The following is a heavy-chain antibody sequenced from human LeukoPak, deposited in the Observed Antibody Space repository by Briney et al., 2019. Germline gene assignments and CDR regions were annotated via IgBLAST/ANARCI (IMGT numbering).Heavy chain of an antibody. CDR2: IYHSGST. D-gene: IGHD6-13*01. Sequence: TSETLSLTCTVSGGSISSSSYYWGWIRQPPGKGLEWIGSIYHSGSTYYNPSLKSRVTISVDTSKNQFSLKLSSVTAADTAVYYCARQGIAAAGTVVYYYYYYMDVWGKGTTVTISS. CDR1: GGSISSSSYY. V-gene: IGHV4-39*07. J-gene: IGHJ6*03. CDR3: ARQGIAAAGTVVYYYYYYMDV.